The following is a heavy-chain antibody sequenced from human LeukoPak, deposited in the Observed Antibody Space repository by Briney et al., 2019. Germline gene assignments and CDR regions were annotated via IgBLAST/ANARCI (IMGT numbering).Heavy chain of an antibody. Sequence: GGSLRLSCAASGFTFSSYAMSWVRQAPGKGLERVSAISGSGGSTYYADSVKGRFTISRDNSKNTLYLQMNSLRAEDTAVYYCAKEWRYSSSWYQYYFDYWGQGTLVTVSS. CDR2: ISGSGGST. D-gene: IGHD6-13*01. CDR1: GFTFSSYA. J-gene: IGHJ4*02. V-gene: IGHV3-23*01. CDR3: AKEWRYSSSWYQYYFDY.